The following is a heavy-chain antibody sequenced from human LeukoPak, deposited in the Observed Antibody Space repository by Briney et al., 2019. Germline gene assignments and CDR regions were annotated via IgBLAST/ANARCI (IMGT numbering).Heavy chain of an antibody. Sequence: ASETLSLTCTVSGGSIHNNYWGWIRQPPGKGLEWIGSIYHSGSTYYNPSLKSRVTISVDTSRNQFSLKLSSVTAADTAVYYCARGGDSSSWGFDYWGQGTLVTVSS. D-gene: IGHD6-13*01. CDR2: IYHSGST. CDR1: GGSIHNNY. J-gene: IGHJ4*02. CDR3: ARGGDSSSWGFDY. V-gene: IGHV4-38-2*02.